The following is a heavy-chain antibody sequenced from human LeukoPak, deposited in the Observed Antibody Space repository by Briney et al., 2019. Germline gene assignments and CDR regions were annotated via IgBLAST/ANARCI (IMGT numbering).Heavy chain of an antibody. J-gene: IGHJ4*02. CDR2: FYHGGST. CDR1: GYSISTGYY. Sequence: SETLSLTCTVSGYSISTGYYWDWIRQPPGKGLEWIGTFYHGGSTYYNPSLKSRVTISVDTSKNQFSLMLNSVSAADTAVYYCARRPAQEQYREYFDFWGQGTLVTVSS. D-gene: IGHD1/OR15-1a*01. CDR3: ARRPAQEQYREYFDF. V-gene: IGHV4-38-2*02.